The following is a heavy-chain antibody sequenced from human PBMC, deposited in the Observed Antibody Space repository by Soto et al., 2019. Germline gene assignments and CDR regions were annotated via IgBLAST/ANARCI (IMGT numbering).Heavy chain of an antibody. Sequence: QVQLVQSGAEVKKPGASVKVSCKASGYTFTSYGISWVRQAPGQGLEWMGWISAYNGNTNYAQKLQGRVTMTTDTATRTAYMELRSLRSDDTAVYYCARDFKEGITMIYPPRSFDYWGQGTLVTVSS. CDR3: ARDFKEGITMIYPPRSFDY. V-gene: IGHV1-18*01. CDR1: GYTFTSYG. CDR2: ISAYNGNT. D-gene: IGHD3-22*01. J-gene: IGHJ4*02.